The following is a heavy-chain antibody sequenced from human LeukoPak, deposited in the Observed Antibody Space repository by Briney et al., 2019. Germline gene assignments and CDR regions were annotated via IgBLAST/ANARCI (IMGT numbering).Heavy chain of an antibody. J-gene: IGHJ4*02. CDR1: GYTFSSYG. Sequence: GASVKVSCKASGYTFSSYGISWVRQAPGQGLEWMGWISVYNGNTNYAQKVQGRVTMTTDESTSTAYMELRSLRSDDTAVYYCARDFRGRDYYDSSGRDNPSGYWGQGTLVTVSS. CDR2: ISVYNGNT. V-gene: IGHV1-18*01. D-gene: IGHD3-22*01. CDR3: ARDFRGRDYYDSSGRDNPSGY.